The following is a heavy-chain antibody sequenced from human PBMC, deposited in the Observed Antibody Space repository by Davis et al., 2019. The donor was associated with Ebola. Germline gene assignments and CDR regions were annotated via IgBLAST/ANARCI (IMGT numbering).Heavy chain of an antibody. Sequence: MPSETLSLTCSVPGGSINSFLWTWTRQPPGKGLEWVGCMFYNGDTKYNPALESRVTISVDTSKNQFSLRLSSVTAADTAMYYCVKDDVTAGRFNYWGQGSLVTVSS. CDR2: MFYNGDT. CDR1: GGSINSFL. D-gene: IGHD1-20*01. V-gene: IGHV4-59*08. CDR3: VKDDVTAGRFNY. J-gene: IGHJ4*02.